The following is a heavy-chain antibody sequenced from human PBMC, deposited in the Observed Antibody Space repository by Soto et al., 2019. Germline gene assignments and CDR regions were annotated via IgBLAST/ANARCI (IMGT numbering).Heavy chain of an antibody. V-gene: IGHV3-9*01. CDR3: AKDTAPGFYDANGHLDY. CDR2: INWDSGDI. Sequence: GGSLRLCCVVSGISFDDYAMHWVRQVPGKGLEWVSGINWDSGDIGYADSVKGRFTISRDNAKNSLYLQMNSLKTEDTALYYCAKDTAPGFYDANGHLDYWGQGTPVTVSS. CDR1: GISFDDYA. J-gene: IGHJ4*02. D-gene: IGHD2-8*01.